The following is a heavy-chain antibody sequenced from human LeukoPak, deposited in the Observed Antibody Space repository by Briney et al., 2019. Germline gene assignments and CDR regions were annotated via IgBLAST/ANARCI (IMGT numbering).Heavy chain of an antibody. CDR2: INPNSGGT. D-gene: IGHD6-6*01. CDR1: GYTFTGYY. V-gene: IGHV1-2*02. J-gene: IGHJ5*02. CDR3: ARVRIAARRGPYNWFDP. Sequence: ASVKVSCKASGYTFTGYYMHWLRQAPGQGLEWMGWINPNSGGTNYAQKFQGRVTMTRDTSISTAYMELSRLRSDDTAVYYCARVRIAARRGPYNWFDPWGQGTLVTVSS.